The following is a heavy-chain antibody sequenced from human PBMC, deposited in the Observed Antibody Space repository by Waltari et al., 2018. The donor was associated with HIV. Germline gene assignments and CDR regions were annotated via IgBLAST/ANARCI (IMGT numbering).Heavy chain of an antibody. CDR3: AREEGGGNAYYYYGMDV. J-gene: IGHJ6*02. D-gene: IGHD3-16*01. CDR1: AFTFSYYS. CDR2: ISSSSSTI. V-gene: IGHV3-48*01. Sequence: EVHLVESGGGLVQPGWSLSLSCAASAFTFSYYSMNWVRQAPGKGLEWISYISSSSSTIFYADSVKGRFTISRDNAKNSLYLQLNSLRAEDTAVYYCAREEGGGNAYYYYGMDVWGQGTTVTVSS.